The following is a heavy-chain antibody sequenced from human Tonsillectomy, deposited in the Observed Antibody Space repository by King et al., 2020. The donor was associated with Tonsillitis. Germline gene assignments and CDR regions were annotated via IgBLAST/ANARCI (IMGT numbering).Heavy chain of an antibody. V-gene: IGHV3-66*01. CDR2: IYSGGST. CDR3: AKVTYYYDSSGLNWFDP. Sequence: VQLVQSGGGLVQPGGSLRLSCAASGFTVSSNYMSWVRQAPGKGLEWVSVIYSGGSTYYADSVKGRFTISRDNSKNTLYLQMNSLRAEDTAVYYCAKVTYYYDSSGLNWFDPWGHGTLVTVSS. CDR1: GFTVSSNY. D-gene: IGHD3-22*01. J-gene: IGHJ5*02.